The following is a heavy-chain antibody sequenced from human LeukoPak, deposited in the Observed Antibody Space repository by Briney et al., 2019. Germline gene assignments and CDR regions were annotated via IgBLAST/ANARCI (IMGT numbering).Heavy chain of an antibody. Sequence: GGSLRLSCAASGFTFSNYAMSWVRQAPGKGLEWVSAISGSGGSTYHADSVKGRFTISRDNSKNTLYLQMNSLRAEDTAVYYCAKDVEWWELLGGRAFDIWGQGTMVTVSS. V-gene: IGHV3-23*01. J-gene: IGHJ3*02. CDR1: GFTFSNYA. CDR2: ISGSGGST. D-gene: IGHD1-26*01. CDR3: AKDVEWWELLGGRAFDI.